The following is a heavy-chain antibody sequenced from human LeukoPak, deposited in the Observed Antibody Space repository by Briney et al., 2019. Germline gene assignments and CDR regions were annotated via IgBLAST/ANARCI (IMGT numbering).Heavy chain of an antibody. CDR1: GFTSSTYW. J-gene: IGHJ3*02. CDR3: AKYGGKSGMAFDI. V-gene: IGHV3-7*01. CDR2: MNQDGSVK. D-gene: IGHD4-23*01. Sequence: SGGSLRLSCAASGFTSSTYWMAWVRQAPGKGLEWVATMNQDGSVKRYVDSVKGRFIISRDNAEKSLYLQMNSLRVEDTAVYYCAKYGGKSGMAFDIWGQGTRGIVSS.